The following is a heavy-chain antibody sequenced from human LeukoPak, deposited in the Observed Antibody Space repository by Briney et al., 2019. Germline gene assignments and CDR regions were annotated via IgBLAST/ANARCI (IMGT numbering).Heavy chain of an antibody. J-gene: IGHJ4*02. CDR1: GYTFTSYD. D-gene: IGHD3-9*01. V-gene: IGHV1-8*01. CDR2: MNPNSGNT. Sequence: GASVKVSCKASGYTFTSYDINWVRQATGQGLEWMGWMNPNSGNTGYAQKFQGRVTMTRNTSISTAYMGLSSLKASDTTMYYCARRLNYDIMTGRYYFDYWGQGTLVTVSS. CDR3: ARRLNYDIMTGRYYFDY.